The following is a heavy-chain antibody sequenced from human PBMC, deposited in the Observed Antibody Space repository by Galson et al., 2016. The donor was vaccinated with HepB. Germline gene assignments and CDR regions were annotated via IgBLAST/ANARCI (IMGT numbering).Heavy chain of an antibody. J-gene: IGHJ4*02. V-gene: IGHV3-23*01. D-gene: IGHD3-10*01. CDR2: TTGSGTNT. Sequence: SLRLSCAASGFTFSNSPMAWVRQAPGKGLEWVSATTGSGTNTYYADSVRGRFASSRDNSQNTLYLHMSSLRAEDAAVYYCVRVPGAPDSDYWGQGTLVTVSS. CDR3: VRVPGAPDSDY. CDR1: GFTFSNSP.